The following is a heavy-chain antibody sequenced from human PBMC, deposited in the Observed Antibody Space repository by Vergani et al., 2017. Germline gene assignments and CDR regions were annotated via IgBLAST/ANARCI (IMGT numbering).Heavy chain of an antibody. Sequence: QVQLVESGGGVVQPGGSLRLSCAASGFTFSSYGMHWVRQAPGKGLEWVAVIRYDGINKYYTDSVKGRFTISRDNSKNTLYLQMNSLRAEDTAVYYCAKNPDYGSGSYRPYDYWGQGTLVTVSS. V-gene: IGHV3-30*02. CDR1: GFTFSSYG. D-gene: IGHD3-10*01. CDR3: AKNPDYGSGSYRPYDY. CDR2: IRYDGINK. J-gene: IGHJ4*02.